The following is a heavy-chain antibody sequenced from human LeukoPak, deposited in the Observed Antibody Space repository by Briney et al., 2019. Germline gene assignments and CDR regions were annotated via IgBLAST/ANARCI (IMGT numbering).Heavy chain of an antibody. Sequence: SETLSLTCAVYGGSFSGYYWSWIRQPPGKGLEWIGEINHSGSTNYNPSLKSRVTISVDTSKNQFSLKLSSVTAADTAVYYCARGLTLGGDDYWGQGTLATVSS. CDR1: GGSFSGYY. J-gene: IGHJ4*02. D-gene: IGHD3-16*01. CDR3: ARGLTLGGDDY. CDR2: INHSGST. V-gene: IGHV4-34*01.